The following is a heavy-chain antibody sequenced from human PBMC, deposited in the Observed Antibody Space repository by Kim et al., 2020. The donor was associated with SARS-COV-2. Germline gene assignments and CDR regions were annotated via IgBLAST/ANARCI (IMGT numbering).Heavy chain of an antibody. D-gene: IGHD3-10*01. CDR3: VRIGSLYYYGMDV. J-gene: IGHJ6*02. Sequence: EYAASVKGRFTISRDESKNSLYLQINSLKPEDTAVYYCVRIGSLYYYGMDVWGQGTTVTVSS. V-gene: IGHV3-72*01.